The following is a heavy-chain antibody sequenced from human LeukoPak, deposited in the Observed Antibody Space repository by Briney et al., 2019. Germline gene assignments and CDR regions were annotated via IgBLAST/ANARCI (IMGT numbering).Heavy chain of an antibody. J-gene: IGHJ5*02. V-gene: IGHV3-21*04. CDR1: GFTFSNYG. CDR2: TDTSGRYV. Sequence: GGSLRLSCAASGFTFSNYGMNWVRQAPGKGLEWVSFTDTSGRYVYYGDSVKGRFTISRDNAKNSLYLQMNSLRADDTAVYYCASGTTAAPLDHWGQGTLVTVSS. CDR3: ASGTTAAPLDH. D-gene: IGHD6-13*01.